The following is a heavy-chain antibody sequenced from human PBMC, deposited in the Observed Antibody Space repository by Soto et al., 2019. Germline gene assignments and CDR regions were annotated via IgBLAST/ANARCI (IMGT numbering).Heavy chain of an antibody. CDR1: GGSLSSDNFF. Sequence: QVQLQESGPGLVKPSQTLSVTCTVSGGSLSSDNFFWSWVRQHPEPGLEWVGYIYHTGAAYYNQSLKSRLTISLATSMSRFSLRLISVSAADTAVYYCAREVIAPATSDAFDIWGQGTMVTVSS. CDR2: IYHTGAA. CDR3: AREVIAPATSDAFDI. J-gene: IGHJ3*02. V-gene: IGHV4-31*03. D-gene: IGHD2-21*01.